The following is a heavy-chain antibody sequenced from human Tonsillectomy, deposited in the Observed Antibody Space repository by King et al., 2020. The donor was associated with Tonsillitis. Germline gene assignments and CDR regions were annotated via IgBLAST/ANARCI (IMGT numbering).Heavy chain of an antibody. CDR1: GFTFTSSA. D-gene: IGHD2-15*01. J-gene: IGHJ5*02. CDR3: ASDPYCSGGSCYSWFDP. Sequence: QLVQSGPEVKKPGTSVKVSCKASGFTFTSSAMLWVRQARGQRLEWRGWIDVGSGNTNYAQKFQERVTITRDMSTSTAYMEQSSLRSEDSAVYYCASDPYCSGGSCYSWFDPWGQGTLVTVSS. CDR2: IDVGSGNT. V-gene: IGHV1-58*02.